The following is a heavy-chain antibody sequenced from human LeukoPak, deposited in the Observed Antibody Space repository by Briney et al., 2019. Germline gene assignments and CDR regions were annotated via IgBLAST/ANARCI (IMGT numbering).Heavy chain of an antibody. J-gene: IGHJ3*02. CDR2: ISYDGSNK. Sequence: GRSLRLSCAASGFTFSSYGMHWVRQAPGKGLEWVAVISYDGSNKYYADSVKGRFTISRDNTKNTLYLQMNSLRAEDTAVYYCAKDRPPYSSGSDAFDIWGQGTMVTVSS. D-gene: IGHD6-25*01. CDR1: GFTFSSYG. V-gene: IGHV3-30*18. CDR3: AKDRPPYSSGSDAFDI.